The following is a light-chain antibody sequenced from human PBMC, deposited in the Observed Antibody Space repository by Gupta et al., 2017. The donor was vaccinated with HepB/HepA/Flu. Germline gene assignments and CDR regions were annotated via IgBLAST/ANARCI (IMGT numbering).Light chain of an antibody. CDR3: QQRRSWPIT. CDR2: DAS. Sequence: EIVLTQSPPTLPLSPGERATLSCRASQYVNIYLAWYQQKPGQAPRLLIYDASNRATGIPARFSGSGSGTDFTLTISSLEPEDFAVYYCQQRRSWPITFGQGTRLEIK. V-gene: IGKV3-11*01. J-gene: IGKJ5*01. CDR1: QYVNIY.